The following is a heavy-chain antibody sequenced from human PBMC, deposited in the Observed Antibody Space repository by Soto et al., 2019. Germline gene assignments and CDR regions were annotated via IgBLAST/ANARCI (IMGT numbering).Heavy chain of an antibody. J-gene: IGHJ6*02. V-gene: IGHV1-3*01. CDR3: ARVDTSFGVVGYGMDV. CDR1: GYAFTRYA. D-gene: IGHD3-3*01. CDR2: MNAGNGNT. Sequence: ASVRVSCKASGYAFTRYAMHWVRQAPGQRLEWMGWMNAGNGNTKYSQKFQDRVTITRDTSASTAYMELSSLRSEDTAVYYCARVDTSFGVVGYGMDVWGQGTTVTVSS.